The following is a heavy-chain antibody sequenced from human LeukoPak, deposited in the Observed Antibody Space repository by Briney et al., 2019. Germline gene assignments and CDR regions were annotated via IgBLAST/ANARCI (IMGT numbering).Heavy chain of an antibody. CDR3: PIKHDD. CDR1: GFTFSPYW. V-gene: IGHV3-7*01. CDR2: IKPDGSEK. J-gene: IGHJ4*02. Sequence: GGSLRLSCTASGFTFSPYWMTWVRQAPGKGLEWVANIKPDGSEKYYVDSVKGRFTISRDNTKNSVYLQMNSLRAEDTAVYYCPIKHDDWGQGTLVTVSS.